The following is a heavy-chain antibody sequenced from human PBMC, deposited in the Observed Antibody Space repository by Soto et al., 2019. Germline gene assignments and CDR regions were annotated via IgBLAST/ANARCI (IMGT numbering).Heavy chain of an antibody. CDR3: ARSSGLYEADAFDM. V-gene: IGHV3-11*01. CDR1: GFTFGDYE. D-gene: IGHD6-19*01. Sequence: QVQLVESGGGLVQPGGSLRLSCAASGFTFGDYEMSWIRQAAGKGPEWVSFLSRSGNTIYYADSVKGRFSISRDNAENSLYLQMESLRVEDTAPYFCARSSGLYEADAFDMWGQGTMVTVSA. J-gene: IGHJ3*02. CDR2: LSRSGNTI.